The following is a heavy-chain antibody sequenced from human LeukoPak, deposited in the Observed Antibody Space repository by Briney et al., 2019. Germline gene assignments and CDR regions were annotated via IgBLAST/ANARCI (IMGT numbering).Heavy chain of an antibody. CDR1: GFTFSSYA. CDR2: ISKSGDST. CDR3: AKDRSGYGEYYFDY. Sequence: PGGSLRLSCAASGFTFSSYAISWVRQAPGKGLEWVSAISKSGDSTYYADSVKGRFTISRDNSKNTIYLQMNSLRVEDTAVYYCAKDRSGYGEYYFDYWGQGTLVTVSS. V-gene: IGHV3-23*01. D-gene: IGHD5-12*01. J-gene: IGHJ4*02.